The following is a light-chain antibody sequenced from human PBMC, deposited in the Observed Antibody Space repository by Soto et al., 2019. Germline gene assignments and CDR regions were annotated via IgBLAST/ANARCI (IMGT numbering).Light chain of an antibody. Sequence: QSALTQPASVSGSPGQSITISCTGTSSDVGDYNLVSWYQQHPGKAPKLMIFEDSRRPSGVSNRFSGSKSGNTASLTISGVQDEDDADYFCCSYAVPRNVIFGGGTKLTVL. V-gene: IGLV2-23*01. CDR3: CSYAVPRNVI. CDR1: SSDVGDYNL. J-gene: IGLJ2*01. CDR2: EDS.